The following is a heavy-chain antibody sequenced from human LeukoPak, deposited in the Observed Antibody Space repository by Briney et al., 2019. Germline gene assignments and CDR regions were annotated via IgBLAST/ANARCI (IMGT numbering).Heavy chain of an antibody. CDR1: GYTFTGYY. V-gene: IGHV1-2*02. CDR3: AREVEMATILYNWFDP. D-gene: IGHD5-24*01. J-gene: IGHJ5*02. Sequence: ASVKVSCKASGYTFTGYYMHWVRQAPGQGLEWMGWINPNSGGTNYAQKFQGRVTMTRDTSISTAYMELSRLRSDDTAVYYCAREVEMATILYNWFDPWGQGTLVTVSS. CDR2: INPNSGGT.